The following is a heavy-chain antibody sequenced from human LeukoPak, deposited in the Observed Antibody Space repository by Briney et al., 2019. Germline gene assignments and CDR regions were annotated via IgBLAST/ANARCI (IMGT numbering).Heavy chain of an antibody. CDR2: INHSGST. D-gene: IGHD3-10*01. V-gene: IGHV4-34*08. CDR1: GFTFSSYA. Sequence: GSLRLSCAASGFTFSSYAMTWVRQPPGKGLEWIGEINHSGSTNYNPSLKSRVTISVDTSKNQFSLKLSSVTAADTAVYYCAIRRGSGSYYTGYYYYMDVWGKGTTVTVSS. J-gene: IGHJ6*03. CDR3: AIRRGSGSYYTGYYYYMDV.